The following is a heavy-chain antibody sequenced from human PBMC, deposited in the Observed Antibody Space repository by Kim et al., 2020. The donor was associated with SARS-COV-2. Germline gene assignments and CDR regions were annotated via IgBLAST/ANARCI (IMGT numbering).Heavy chain of an antibody. V-gene: IGHV4-59*08. J-gene: IGHJ5*02. CDR1: GGSISSYY. D-gene: IGHD3-3*01. Sequence: SETLSLTCTVSGGSISSYYWSWIRQPPGKGLEWIGYIYYSGSTNYNPSLKSRVTISVDTSKNQFSLKLSSVTAADTAVYYCARGPLSYPSVRDFWSSRFDPWGQGTLVTVSS. CDR2: IYYSGST. CDR3: ARGPLSYPSVRDFWSSRFDP.